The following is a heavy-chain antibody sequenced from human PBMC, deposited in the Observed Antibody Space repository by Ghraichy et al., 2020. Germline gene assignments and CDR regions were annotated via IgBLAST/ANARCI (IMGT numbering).Heavy chain of an antibody. J-gene: IGHJ6*02. CDR1: GYTFTGYG. Sequence: ASVKVSCKASGYTFTGYGITWVRQAPGQGLEWMGWIGAYSDNTNYARKLQGRVTMTTDTSTTTAYMELRTLRSDDTAVYYCARAGESTWHNYGLDVWGQGTTVTVS. V-gene: IGHV1-18*01. D-gene: IGHD2/OR15-2a*01. CDR3: ARAGESTWHNYGLDV. CDR2: IGAYSDNT.